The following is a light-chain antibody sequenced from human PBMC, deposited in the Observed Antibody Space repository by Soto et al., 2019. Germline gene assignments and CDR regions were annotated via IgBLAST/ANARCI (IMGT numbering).Light chain of an antibody. CDR2: PIS. CDR3: QQSYSTPYT. J-gene: IGKJ2*01. Sequence: IQMTQSPSSLSASVGDRVTITCRASQRIGTYLNWYQQRPGKAPRLLISPISTLQRGVPSRFSGSGSGTDFTLTITGRQPEDFATYYCQQSYSTPYTFGQGTKLEIK. CDR1: QRIGTY. V-gene: IGKV1-39*01.